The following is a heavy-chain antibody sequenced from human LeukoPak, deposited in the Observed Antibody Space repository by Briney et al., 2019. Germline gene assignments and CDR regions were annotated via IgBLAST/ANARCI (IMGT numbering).Heavy chain of an antibody. CDR3: ARDKGPTIFGVVFDY. D-gene: IGHD3-3*01. Sequence: PSETLSLTCTVSGGSISGHYWSWIRQPPGKGLEWIGHIYTSGSTNYNPSLKSRVTMSVDTSKNQFSLKLSSVTAADTAVYYCARDKGPTIFGVVFDYWGQGTLVTVSS. CDR1: GGSISGHY. V-gene: IGHV4-4*07. J-gene: IGHJ4*02. CDR2: IYTSGST.